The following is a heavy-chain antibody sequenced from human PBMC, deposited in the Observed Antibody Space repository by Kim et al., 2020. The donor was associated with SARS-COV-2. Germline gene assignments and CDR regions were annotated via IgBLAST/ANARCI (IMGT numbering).Heavy chain of an antibody. D-gene: IGHD2-2*01. CDR2: INHSGST. J-gene: IGHJ4*02. CDR3: ARGVPAAMVGGFDY. CDR1: GGSFSGYY. V-gene: IGHV4-34*01. Sequence: SETLSLTCAVYGGSFSGYYWSWIRQPPGKGLEWIGEINHSGSTNYNPSLKSRVTISVDTSKNQFSLKLSSVTAADTAVYYCARGVPAAMVGGFDYWGQGTLVTFSS.